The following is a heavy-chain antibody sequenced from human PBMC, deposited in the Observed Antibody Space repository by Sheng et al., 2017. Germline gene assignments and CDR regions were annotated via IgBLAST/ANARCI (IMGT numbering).Heavy chain of an antibody. CDR3: ARAFQGDWYFDL. J-gene: IGHJ2*01. CDR2: IYYSGST. Sequence: QLQLQESGPGLVKPSETLSLTCTVSGGSISSSSYYWGWIRQPPGKGLEWIGSIYYSGSTYYNPSLKSRVTISVDTSKNQFSLKLSSVTAADTAVYYCARAFQGDWYFDLWGRGTLVTVSS. CDR1: GGSISSSSYY. V-gene: IGHV4-39*07.